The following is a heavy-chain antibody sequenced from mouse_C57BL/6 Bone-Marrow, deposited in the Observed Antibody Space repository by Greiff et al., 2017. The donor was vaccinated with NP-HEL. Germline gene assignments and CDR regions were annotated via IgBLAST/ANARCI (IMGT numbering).Heavy chain of an antibody. V-gene: IGHV1-81*01. CDR1: GYTFTSYG. Sequence: QVQLQQSGAELARPGASVKLSCKASGYTFTSYGISWVKQRTGQGLEWIGEIYPRSGNTYYNEKVKGKATLTADKSSSTAYMELRSLTSEDSAVYFCARWDTTVVAFYYFDYWGQGTTLTVSS. CDR2: IYPRSGNT. CDR3: ARWDTTVVAFYYFDY. J-gene: IGHJ2*01. D-gene: IGHD1-1*01.